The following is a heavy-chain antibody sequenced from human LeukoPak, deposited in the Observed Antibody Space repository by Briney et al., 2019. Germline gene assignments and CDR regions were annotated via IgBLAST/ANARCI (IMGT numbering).Heavy chain of an antibody. CDR3: ARGRGYSYGYSNNWFDP. Sequence: SETLSLTCTVSGGSISSSSYYWSWIRQPPGKGLEWIGEINHSGSTNYNPSLKSRVTISVDTSKNQFSLKLSSVTAADTAVYYCARGRGYSYGYSNNWFDPWGQGTLVTVSS. V-gene: IGHV4-39*07. CDR1: GGSISSSSYY. J-gene: IGHJ5*02. D-gene: IGHD5-18*01. CDR2: INHSGST.